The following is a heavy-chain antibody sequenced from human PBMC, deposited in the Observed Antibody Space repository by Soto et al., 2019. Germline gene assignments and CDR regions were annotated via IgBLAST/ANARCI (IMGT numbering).Heavy chain of an antibody. CDR3: ARWARGAHDY. CDR1: GFTFSSYS. V-gene: IGHV3-21*03. J-gene: IGHJ4*02. Sequence: RLSCAASGFTFSSYSMNWVRQAPGKGLEWVSSISSSSSYIYYADSVKSRLTISKDTSKSQVVLTMTNMDPVDTATYYCARWARGAHDYWGQGTLVTVSS. D-gene: IGHD6-6*01. CDR2: ISSSSSYI.